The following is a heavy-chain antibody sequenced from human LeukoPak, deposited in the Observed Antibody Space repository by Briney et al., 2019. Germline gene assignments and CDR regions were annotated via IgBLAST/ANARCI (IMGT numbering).Heavy chain of an antibody. J-gene: IGHJ4*02. CDR2: INPNSGGT. D-gene: IGHD1-26*01. Sequence: ASVKVSCKASGYTFTGCYMHWVRQAPGQGLEWMGWINPNSGGTNYAQKFQGRVTMTRDTSISTAYMELSRLRSDDTAVYYCARSNLVGATKTPFDYWGQGTLVTVSS. V-gene: IGHV1-2*02. CDR1: GYTFTGCY. CDR3: ARSNLVGATKTPFDY.